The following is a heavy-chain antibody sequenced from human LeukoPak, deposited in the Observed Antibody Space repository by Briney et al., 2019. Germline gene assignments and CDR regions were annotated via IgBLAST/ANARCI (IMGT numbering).Heavy chain of an antibody. CDR2: IYYSGST. CDR3: ARGYSSGLFGY. J-gene: IGHJ4*02. V-gene: IGHV4-59*01. Sequence: ASETLSLTCTVSGGSISSDYWSWIRQPPGKGLEWIGHIYYSGSTNYNPSLKSRVTISVDASKNQFSLKLSSVTAADTAVYYCARGYSSGLFGYWGQGTLVTVSS. CDR1: GGSISSDY. D-gene: IGHD6-19*01.